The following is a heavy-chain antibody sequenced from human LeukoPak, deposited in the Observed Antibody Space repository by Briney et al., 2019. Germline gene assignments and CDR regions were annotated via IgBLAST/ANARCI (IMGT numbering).Heavy chain of an antibody. J-gene: IGHJ6*02. D-gene: IGHD6-19*01. CDR3: ARVAVAGTGEYYYYYGMDV. Sequence: EASVKVSCKAPGYTFTSYDINWVRQATGQGLEWMGWMNPNSGNTGYAQKFQGRVTMTRNTSISTAYMELSSLRSEDTAVYYCARVAVAGTGEYYYYYGMDVWGQGTTVTVSS. CDR2: MNPNSGNT. V-gene: IGHV1-8*01. CDR1: GYTFTSYD.